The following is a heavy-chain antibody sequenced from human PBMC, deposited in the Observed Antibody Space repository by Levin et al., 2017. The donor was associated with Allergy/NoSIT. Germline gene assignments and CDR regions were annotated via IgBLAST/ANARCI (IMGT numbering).Heavy chain of an antibody. CDR3: ASGGGSYNY. Sequence: ASETLSLTCATSGFTFSTYAMNWVRQAPGKGLEWIASINSGSNSIKYADSVKGRFTISRDNAKKSLYLQMSSLRAEDSAVYFCASGGGSYNYWGQGTLVTVSS. CDR2: INSGSNSI. J-gene: IGHJ4*02. D-gene: IGHD1-26*01. V-gene: IGHV3-21*01. CDR1: GFTFSTYA.